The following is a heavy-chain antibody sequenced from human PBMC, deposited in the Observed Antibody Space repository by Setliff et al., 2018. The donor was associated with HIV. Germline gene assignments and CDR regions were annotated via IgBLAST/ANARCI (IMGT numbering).Heavy chain of an antibody. V-gene: IGHV4-4*02. CDR2: INHSGIT. CDR3: AAFDSGRDV. J-gene: IGHJ4*02. Sequence: SETLSLTCAVSGYSISSSNWWAWFRQPPGKGLEWIGEINHSGITNYNPTLKSRVTISTDTSKNQFSLRLNSVTAADTGVYYCAAFDSGRDVWGQGTLVTVSS. D-gene: IGHD6-19*01. CDR1: GYSISSSNW.